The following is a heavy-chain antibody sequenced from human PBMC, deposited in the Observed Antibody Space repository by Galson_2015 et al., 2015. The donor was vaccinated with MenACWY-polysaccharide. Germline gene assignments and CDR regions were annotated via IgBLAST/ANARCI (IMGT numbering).Heavy chain of an antibody. V-gene: IGHV3-48*02. CDR2: ISSGGTI. J-gene: IGHJ4*02. D-gene: IGHD1-26*01. CDR3: ARVLKGLVGATPDY. Sequence: SLRLSCAASGFTFSSYSMNWVRQAPGKGLEWVSYISSGGTIYYADSVKGRFTISRDNAKNSLYLQMNSLRDDDTAVYYCARVLKGLVGATPDYWLQGTLITVSA. CDR1: GFTFSSYS.